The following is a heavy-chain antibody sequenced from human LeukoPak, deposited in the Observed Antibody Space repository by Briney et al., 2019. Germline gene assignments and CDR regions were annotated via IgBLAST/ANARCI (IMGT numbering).Heavy chain of an antibody. Sequence: ASVKVSCKASEYTFIDYYIHWVRQAPGQGLEWMGRINPNIPNTDDTDYAQNFQGRVTMTRDTSISTAFMELSRLTSDDTAVYYCARDLPSTSNWELDYWGQGTLVTVSS. CDR2: INPNIPNTDDT. D-gene: IGHD7-27*01. J-gene: IGHJ4*02. CDR1: EYTFIDYY. V-gene: IGHV1-2*06. CDR3: ARDLPSTSNWELDY.